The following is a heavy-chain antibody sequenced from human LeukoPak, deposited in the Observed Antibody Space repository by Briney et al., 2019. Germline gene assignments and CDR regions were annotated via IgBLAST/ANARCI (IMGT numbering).Heavy chain of an antibody. CDR3: AIGGGCSGGSCYNWFDP. Sequence: GASVKVSCKASGGTFSSYAISWVRQAPGQGLEWMGGIIPIFGTANYAQKFQGRVTITADESTSTAYMELSSLRSEDTAVYYCAIGGGCSGGSCYNWFDPWGQGTLVTVSS. CDR1: GGTFSSYA. V-gene: IGHV1-69*13. D-gene: IGHD2-15*01. J-gene: IGHJ5*02. CDR2: IIPIFGTA.